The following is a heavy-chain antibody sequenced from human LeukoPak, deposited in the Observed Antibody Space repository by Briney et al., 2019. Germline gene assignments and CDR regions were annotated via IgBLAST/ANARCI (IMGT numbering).Heavy chain of an antibody. V-gene: IGHV3-23*01. D-gene: IGHD6-19*01. J-gene: IGHJ4*02. Sequence: GGSLRLSCAASGFTFSIYAMSWVRHAPGKGLEWVSAISGSGGSTYYADSVKGRFTISRDNSKNTLYLQMNSLRAEDTAVYYCAKDIPGYSSGWYVSLPGYWGQGTLVTVSS. CDR1: GFTFSIYA. CDR2: ISGSGGST. CDR3: AKDIPGYSSGWYVSLPGY.